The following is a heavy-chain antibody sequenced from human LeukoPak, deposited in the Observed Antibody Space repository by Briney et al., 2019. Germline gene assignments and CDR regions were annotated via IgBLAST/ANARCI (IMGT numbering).Heavy chain of an antibody. CDR1: GFTFSNYG. Sequence: GGSLRLSCAASGFTFSNYGMHWVRQAPGKGLEWVAVISYDGSDKFYGDSVKGRFTISRDNSKNTLYLQMNSLRAEDTAVYYCVSFPSSSWYLHFDYWGQGTLVTVSS. CDR2: ISYDGSDK. J-gene: IGHJ4*02. CDR3: VSFPSSSWYLHFDY. V-gene: IGHV3-30*03. D-gene: IGHD6-13*01.